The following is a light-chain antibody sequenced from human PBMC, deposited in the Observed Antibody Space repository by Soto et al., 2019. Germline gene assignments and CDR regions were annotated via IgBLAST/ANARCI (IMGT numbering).Light chain of an antibody. V-gene: IGLV2-11*01. J-gene: IGLJ1*01. CDR1: TSDVGGYDY. CDR2: DDS. Sequence: QSALTQPRSVSGSPGQSVAISCTGTTSDVGGYDYVSWHQQHPGKAPELIIFDDSKRPSGVPDRFSGSKSGNTASLTISGLQAEDEADYFCCSYAGDFYVFGSGTKVTVL. CDR3: CSYAGDFYV.